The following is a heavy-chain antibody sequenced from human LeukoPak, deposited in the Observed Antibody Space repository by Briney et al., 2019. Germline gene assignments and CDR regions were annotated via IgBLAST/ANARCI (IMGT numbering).Heavy chain of an antibody. CDR1: GYTFTGYY. CDR2: ISAYNGNT. J-gene: IGHJ4*02. CDR3: ALREYDSSGYFDY. D-gene: IGHD3-22*01. V-gene: IGHV1-18*04. Sequence: ASVKVSCKASGYTFTGYYMHWVRQAPGQGLEWMGWISAYNGNTHYAQKLQGRVTMTTDTSTSTVYMELRSLRSDDTAVYYCALREYDSSGYFDYWGQGTLVTVSS.